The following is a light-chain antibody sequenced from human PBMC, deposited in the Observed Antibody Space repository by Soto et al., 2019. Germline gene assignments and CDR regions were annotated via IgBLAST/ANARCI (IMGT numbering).Light chain of an antibody. J-gene: IGKJ1*01. CDR3: QQYNSYRT. CDR1: QSVSTS. V-gene: IGKV1-5*03. Sequence: DIQMTQSPSTLSASVGDRLTITCRASQSVSTSLAWYQQKPGIAPKLLIYQASSLENGVPSRFSGSGSGTEFTLTISSLQPDDFATYYCQQYNSYRTFGQGNKVDIK. CDR2: QAS.